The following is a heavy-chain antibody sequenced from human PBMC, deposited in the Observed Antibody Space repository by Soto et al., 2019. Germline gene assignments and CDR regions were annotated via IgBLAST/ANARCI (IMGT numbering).Heavy chain of an antibody. CDR3: ARRGFMGATTIDY. V-gene: IGHV4-39*01. Sequence: SETLSLSCTVSGGSISSSNSYWGWICQPPGKGLEWIGSIYYSGSTYYNPALKSRVSISVDTYKNQFSLKLCSVTAAETAVYYCARRGFMGATTIDYWGKGNLVTVAS. D-gene: IGHD1-26*01. CDR1: GGSISSSNSY. CDR2: IYYSGST. J-gene: IGHJ4*02.